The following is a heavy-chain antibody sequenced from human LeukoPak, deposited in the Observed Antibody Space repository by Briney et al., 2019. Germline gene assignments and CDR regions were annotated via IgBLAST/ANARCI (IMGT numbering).Heavy chain of an antibody. V-gene: IGHV3-20*04. Sequence: GGSLRLSCAASGFTFDDYGMSWVRQAPGKGLEWISGIKWNGDSTGYADSAKGRFTISRDNAKNFLHLQMNSLRAEDTALYYCARDMGSGYYFAEDYWGQGTLVTVSS. CDR3: ARDMGSGYYFAEDY. J-gene: IGHJ4*02. CDR2: IKWNGDST. D-gene: IGHD3-22*01. CDR1: GFTFDDYG.